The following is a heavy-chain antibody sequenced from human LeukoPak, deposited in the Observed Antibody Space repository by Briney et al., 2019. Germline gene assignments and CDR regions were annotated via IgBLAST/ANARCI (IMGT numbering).Heavy chain of an antibody. J-gene: IGHJ4*02. V-gene: IGHV4-30-2*01. CDR1: GGSISSGGYS. D-gene: IGHD6-6*01. Sequence: SETLSLTCAVSGGSISSGGYSWSWIRQPPGKGLEWIGYIYHSGSTYYNPSLKSRVTISVDTSKNQFSLKLSSVTAADTAVYYCARGSSIDLDYWGQGTLVTVSS. CDR3: ARGSSIDLDY. CDR2: IYHSGST.